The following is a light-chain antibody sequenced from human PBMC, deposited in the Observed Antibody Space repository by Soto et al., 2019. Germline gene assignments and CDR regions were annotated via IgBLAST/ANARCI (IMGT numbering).Light chain of an antibody. CDR1: QTISNSY. CDR2: GAS. V-gene: IGKV3-20*01. J-gene: IGKJ3*01. CDR3: QQYDRIPQFT. Sequence: EIVLTQSPGTLSLSPGERATLSCRASQTISNSYVAWYQQKPCQAPRLLIYGASSRAIGIPDRFSGSGSGTSVSNTISRLAPADFAMYYCQQYDRIPQFTFGPGTKVDIK.